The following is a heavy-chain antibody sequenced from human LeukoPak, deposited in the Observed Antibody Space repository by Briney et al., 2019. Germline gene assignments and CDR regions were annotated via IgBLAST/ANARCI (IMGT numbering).Heavy chain of an antibody. CDR1: GGSISSYY. J-gene: IGHJ2*01. V-gene: IGHV4-30-4*01. D-gene: IGHD6-13*01. CDR2: IYYSGTT. CDR3: ARAIRAGYSISWYFDL. Sequence: SETLSLTCTVSGGSISSYYWSWIRQPPGKGLEWIGYIYYSGTTYYNPSLRSRITISADTSNNQFSLQLSSVSAADTAVYYCARAIRAGYSISWYFDLWGRGTLVTVSS.